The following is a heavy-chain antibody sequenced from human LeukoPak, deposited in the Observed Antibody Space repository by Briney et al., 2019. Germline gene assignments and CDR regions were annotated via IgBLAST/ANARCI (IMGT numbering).Heavy chain of an antibody. J-gene: IGHJ4*02. V-gene: IGHV1-69*06. D-gene: IGHD3-9*01. Sequence: SVKVSCKASGGTFSSYAISWVRQAPEQGLEWMGGIIPIFGTANYAQKFQGRVTITADKSTSTAYMELSSLRSEDTAVYYCARVGMVGILTGYYAPDYWGQGTLVTVSS. CDR2: IIPIFGTA. CDR3: ARVGMVGILTGYYAPDY. CDR1: GGTFSSYA.